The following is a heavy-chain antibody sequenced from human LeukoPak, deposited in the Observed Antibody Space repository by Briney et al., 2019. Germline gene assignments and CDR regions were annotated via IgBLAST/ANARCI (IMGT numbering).Heavy chain of an antibody. D-gene: IGHD3-22*01. CDR2: IYYSGST. Sequence: SETLSLTCTVSGGSISSYYWSWIRQPPGKGLEWIGYIYYSGSTNYNPSLKSRVTISVDTSKNQFSLKLSSVTAADTAVYYCARGYYDSSGHFDYWGQGTLVTVSS. J-gene: IGHJ4*02. CDR1: GGSISSYY. V-gene: IGHV4-59*01. CDR3: ARGYYDSSGHFDY.